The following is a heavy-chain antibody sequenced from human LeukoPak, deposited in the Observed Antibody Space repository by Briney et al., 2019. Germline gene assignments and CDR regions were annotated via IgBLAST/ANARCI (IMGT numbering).Heavy chain of an antibody. D-gene: IGHD3-10*01. CDR3: ARGPGLWFGELLYYFDY. CDR1: GFTFSSYA. V-gene: IGHV3-30-3*01. Sequence: PGGCLRLSCAASGFTFSSYAMHWVRQAPGKGLEWVAVISYDGSNKYYADSVKGRFTISRDNSKNTLYLRMNSLRAEDTAVYYCARGPGLWFGELLYYFDYWGQGTLVTVSS. CDR2: ISYDGSNK. J-gene: IGHJ4*02.